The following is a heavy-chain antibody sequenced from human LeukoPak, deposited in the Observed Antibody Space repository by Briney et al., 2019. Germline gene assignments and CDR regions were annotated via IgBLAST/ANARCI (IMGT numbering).Heavy chain of an antibody. Sequence: GESLTLSCAPSGLTFSVYAMRWVPHAPGGGLEWVSSISGSGGSSYYAAPVTGRFTISRDNSKNTLYLQMNSLRAEDTAVYCCAKGLVRGVITYWYFDLWGRGTLVTVSS. CDR1: GLTFSVYA. D-gene: IGHD3-10*01. CDR2: ISGSGGSS. CDR3: AKGLVRGVITYWYFDL. J-gene: IGHJ2*01. V-gene: IGHV3-23*01.